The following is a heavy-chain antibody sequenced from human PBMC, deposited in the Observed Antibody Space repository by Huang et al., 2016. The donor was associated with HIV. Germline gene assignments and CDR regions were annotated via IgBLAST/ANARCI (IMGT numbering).Heavy chain of an antibody. Sequence: EVQLVESGGGLVQPGGSLRLSCAASGFTFSSYWMHWVRQAPGKGLCWVSRINSDGSSSGYADSVKGRFTISRDNAKNTLYLQMNSLRAEDTAAYYCVRDPRIQSWLNYFDYWGQGTLVSVSS. CDR3: VRDPRIQSWLNYFDY. J-gene: IGHJ4*02. V-gene: IGHV3-74*01. CDR1: GFTFSSYW. CDR2: INSDGSSS. D-gene: IGHD3-22*01.